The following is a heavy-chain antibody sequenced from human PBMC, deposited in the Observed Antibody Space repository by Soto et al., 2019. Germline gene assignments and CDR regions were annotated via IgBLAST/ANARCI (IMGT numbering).Heavy chain of an antibody. V-gene: IGHV3-21*01. Sequence: GGSLRLACAASGFTFSSYSMNWVRQAPGKGLEWVSSISSSSSYIYYADSVKGRFTISRDNAKNSLYLQMNSLRAEDTAVYYCARAQARSYYSFDPWGQGTLVTVSS. CDR3: ARAQARSYYSFDP. CDR1: GFTFSSYS. CDR2: ISSSSSYI. J-gene: IGHJ5*02. D-gene: IGHD3-10*01.